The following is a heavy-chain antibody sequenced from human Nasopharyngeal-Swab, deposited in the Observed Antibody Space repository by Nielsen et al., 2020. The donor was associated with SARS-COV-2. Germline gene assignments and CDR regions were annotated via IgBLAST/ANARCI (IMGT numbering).Heavy chain of an antibody. CDR3: ARGGLRGGFDY. V-gene: IGHV3-74*01. CDR1: GFTFSSYW. Sequence: GESLKISCAASGFTFSSYWMHWVRQAPGKGLVWVPRINSDGSSTSYADSVKGRFTISRDNAKNTLYLQMNSLRAEDTAVYYCARGGLRGGFDYWGQGTLVTVSS. J-gene: IGHJ4*02. CDR2: INSDGSST. D-gene: IGHD4-17*01.